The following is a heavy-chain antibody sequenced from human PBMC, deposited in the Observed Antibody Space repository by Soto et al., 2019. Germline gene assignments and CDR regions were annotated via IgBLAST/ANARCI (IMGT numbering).Heavy chain of an antibody. V-gene: IGHV3-74*01. J-gene: IGHJ4*02. Sequence: GGSLRLSCAASGFTFSSYWMHWVRQAPGKGLVWVSRINSDGSSTSYADSVKGRFTISRDNAKNTLYLQMNSLRAEDTAVYYCANIMTTVTTDDYWGQGTLVTVSS. CDR3: ANIMTTVTTDDY. CDR2: INSDGSST. CDR1: GFTFSSYW. D-gene: IGHD4-17*01.